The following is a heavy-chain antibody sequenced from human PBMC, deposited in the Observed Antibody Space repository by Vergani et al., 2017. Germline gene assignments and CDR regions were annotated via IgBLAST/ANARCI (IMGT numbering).Heavy chain of an antibody. CDR1: GDFFRSNKW. D-gene: IGHD2-15*01. Sequence: QVQLQESGPGLVKPPGTLSLTCAVSGDFFRSNKWWTWVRQSPGKTLEWIGEISHSGSTNYNPSLKGRVTLSLDTSKNQFSLRLSSVTAADTAVYYCARDPKSYCSGCSCFSVWGAFDIWGRGTTVTVSS. CDR3: ARDPKSYCSGCSCFSVWGAFDI. V-gene: IGHV4-4*03. CDR2: ISHSGST. J-gene: IGHJ3*02.